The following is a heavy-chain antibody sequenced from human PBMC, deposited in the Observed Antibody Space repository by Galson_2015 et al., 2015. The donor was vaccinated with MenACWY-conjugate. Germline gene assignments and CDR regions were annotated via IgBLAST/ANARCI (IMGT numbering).Heavy chain of an antibody. CDR3: ARDNNWSFDS. CDR2: INDEGGSEK. J-gene: IGHJ4*02. V-gene: IGHV3-7*01. D-gene: IGHD1-1*01. Sequence: SLRLSCAASGFTFSSYWMSWVRQAPGKGLERVANINDEGGSEKYYVDSVKGRFSISRDNAKNMVYLQMDGLGDEDTAVYFCARDNNWSFDSWGQGTLVTVSS. CDR1: GFTFSSYW.